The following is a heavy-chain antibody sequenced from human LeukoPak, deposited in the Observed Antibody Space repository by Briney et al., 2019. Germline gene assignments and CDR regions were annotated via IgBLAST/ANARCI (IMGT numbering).Heavy chain of an antibody. CDR1: GFTFSSYA. CDR2: ISYDGSNK. V-gene: IGHV3-30*04. J-gene: IGHJ3*02. Sequence: GGSLRLSCGASGFTFSSYAMHWVRQAPGKGLEWGAVISYDGSNKYYADSVKGRFTISRDNSKNTLYLQMNSLRAEDTAVYYCARERGYTPTSAFDIWGQGTMVTVSS. D-gene: IGHD5-18*01. CDR3: ARERGYTPTSAFDI.